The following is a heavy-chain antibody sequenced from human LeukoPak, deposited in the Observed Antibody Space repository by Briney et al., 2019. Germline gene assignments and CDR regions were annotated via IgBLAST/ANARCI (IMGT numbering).Heavy chain of an antibody. CDR2: INPNSGGT. Sequence: ASVKVSCKASGYTFTGYYMHWVRQAPGQGLEWMGWINPNSGGTNYAQKFQGRVTMTRDTSISTAYMELSRLRSDDTAVYYCARESRICSGGSCYSPPDYYYYYGMDVWGQGTTVTVSS. CDR3: ARESRICSGGSCYSPPDYYYYYGMDV. J-gene: IGHJ6*02. D-gene: IGHD2-15*01. V-gene: IGHV1-2*02. CDR1: GYTFTGYY.